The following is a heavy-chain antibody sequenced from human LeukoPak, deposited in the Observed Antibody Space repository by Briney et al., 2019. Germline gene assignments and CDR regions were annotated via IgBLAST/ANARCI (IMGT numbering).Heavy chain of an antibody. CDR2: ISGSGGST. CDR3: AKVPVSSVTISEVVTDDAFDI. D-gene: IGHD3-3*01. V-gene: IGHV3-23*01. J-gene: IGHJ3*02. CDR1: GFTLSSYA. Sequence: PGGSLRLSCAASGFTLSSYAMSWVRQAPGKRLEWVSAISGSGGSTYYADSVNGRFTISRDKSKNTVYMQMNSLRAEDTAVYYCAKVPVSSVTISEVVTDDAFDIWGQGTIVTVSS.